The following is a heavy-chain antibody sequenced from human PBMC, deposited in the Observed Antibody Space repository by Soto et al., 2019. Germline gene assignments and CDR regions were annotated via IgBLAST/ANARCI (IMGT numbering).Heavy chain of an antibody. J-gene: IGHJ6*03. Sequence: SETRSLTCAVYGGSFSGYYWSWIRQPPGKGLEWTGEINHSGSTNYNPSLKSRVTISVDTSKNQFSLKLSSVTAADTAVYYCARGYGSGSYYGYYMDVWGKGTTVTVSS. CDR2: INHSGST. V-gene: IGHV4-34*01. CDR3: ARGYGSGSYYGYYMDV. CDR1: GGSFSGYY. D-gene: IGHD3-10*01.